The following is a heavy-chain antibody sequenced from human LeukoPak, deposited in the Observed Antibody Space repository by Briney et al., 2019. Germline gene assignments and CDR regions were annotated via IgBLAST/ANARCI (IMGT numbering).Heavy chain of an antibody. CDR3: AKDRADILTDFIGD. J-gene: IGHJ4*02. V-gene: IGHV3-30*18. Sequence: GGSLRLSCAASGFTFSSYGMHWVRQAPGKGLEWVAVISYDGSNKYYADSVKGRFTISRDNSKNTLYLQMNSLRAEDTAVYYCAKDRADILTDFIGDWGQGTLVTVSS. CDR1: GFTFSSYG. CDR2: ISYDGSNK. D-gene: IGHD3-9*01.